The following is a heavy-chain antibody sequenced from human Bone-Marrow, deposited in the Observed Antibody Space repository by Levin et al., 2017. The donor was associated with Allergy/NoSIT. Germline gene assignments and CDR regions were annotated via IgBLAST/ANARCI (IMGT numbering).Heavy chain of an antibody. V-gene: IGHV3-15*07. CDR1: GFTFSNAW. CDR3: AKVLDDGDYAAIDAFDI. CDR2: IKSKTDGGAA. Sequence: GGSLRLSCAASGFTFSNAWMNWVRQAPGKGLEWVGRIKSKTDGGAADYAAPVKGRFSISRDDSKNTLSLQMNSLKTEDTAVYYCAKVLDDGDYAAIDAFDIWGQGTMVTVSS. J-gene: IGHJ3*02. D-gene: IGHD4-17*01.